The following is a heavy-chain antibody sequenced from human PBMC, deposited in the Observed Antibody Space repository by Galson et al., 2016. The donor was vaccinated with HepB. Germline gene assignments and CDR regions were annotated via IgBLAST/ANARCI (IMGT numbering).Heavy chain of an antibody. D-gene: IGHD3-16*02. J-gene: IGHJ4*02. CDR2: IYHSGNT. V-gene: IGHV4-59*01. CDR1: GGSISSYY. CDR3: ARAGLYDYIRGNFRHRITAFDS. Sequence: SETLSLTCSVSGGSISSYYWSWIRQPPGKGLEWIGYIYHSGNTNYNPSLRSRVTISVDTSKNHFSLKLNSVTAADTAVYYCARAGLYDYIRGNFRHRITAFDSWGQGTQVAVSS.